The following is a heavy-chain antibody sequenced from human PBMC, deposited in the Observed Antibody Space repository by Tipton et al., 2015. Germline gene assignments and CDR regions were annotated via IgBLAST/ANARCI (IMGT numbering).Heavy chain of an antibody. J-gene: IGHJ4*02. Sequence: SLRLSCAVSGGSISSTNWWTWVRQPPGKGLEWIGEISQSGNTNYNPSLKSRVTISVDTSKNQFSLRLSSVTAADTAVYFCACQDYDILTRDYQTVDYWGQGTLVTVSS. CDR1: GGSISSTNW. CDR2: ISQSGNT. CDR3: ACQDYDILTRDYQTVDY. D-gene: IGHD3-9*01. V-gene: IGHV4-4*01.